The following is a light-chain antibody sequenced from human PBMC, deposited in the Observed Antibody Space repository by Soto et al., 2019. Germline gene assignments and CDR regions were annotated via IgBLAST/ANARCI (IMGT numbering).Light chain of an antibody. V-gene: IGKV3-15*01. CDR1: QSVSSN. CDR3: HQYNFWPT. J-gene: IGKJ1*01. CDR2: GTS. Sequence: EIVITQSPSTLSLSPFERSTLSCRASQSVSSNLAWYQQEPGQSPRLLIYGTSTRATGIPARFSGSGSGTEFTLTISSLQSEDFAVYYCHQYNFWPTFGQGTKVDIK.